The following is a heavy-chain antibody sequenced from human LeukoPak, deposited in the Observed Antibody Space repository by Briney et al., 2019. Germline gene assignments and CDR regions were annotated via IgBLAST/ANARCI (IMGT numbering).Heavy chain of an antibody. V-gene: IGHV4-59*08. CDR2: LYQSGST. Sequence: SETLSLTCTVSGGSITSYYWSWIRQPPGKGVEWIGYLYQSGSTNYNPPLKSRVTISVDTSKNQFSLTLTSVTAADTAVYYCARLTEPIAVAGSRWYFDLWGRGTLVTVSS. CDR1: GGSITSYY. D-gene: IGHD6-19*01. CDR3: ARLTEPIAVAGSRWYFDL. J-gene: IGHJ2*01.